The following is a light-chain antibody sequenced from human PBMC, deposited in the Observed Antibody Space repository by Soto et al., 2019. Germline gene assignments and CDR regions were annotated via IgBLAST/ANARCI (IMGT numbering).Light chain of an antibody. Sequence: DTQMTQSPSSLSASVGDRVTITCRASQGIYNYLAWYQQKPGKVPKILIYAASSLVSGVPSRFSGSGSGTDFTLTISSLQPEDFATYYCQKYNGAPRTFGQGTKVEFK. CDR2: AAS. CDR1: QGIYNY. V-gene: IGKV1-27*01. CDR3: QKYNGAPRT. J-gene: IGKJ1*01.